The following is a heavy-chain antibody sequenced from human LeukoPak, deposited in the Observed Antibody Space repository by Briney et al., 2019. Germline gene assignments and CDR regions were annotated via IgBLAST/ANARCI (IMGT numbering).Heavy chain of an antibody. CDR1: GFTFSTYG. J-gene: IGHJ4*02. CDR3: ASRPYDNSGYYYV. Sequence: GGSLRLSCAASGFTFSTYGMHWVRQAPGKGLEWVAFIRYDGSNEYYADSVKGRFTISRDNSKNTLYLQMNRLRAEDTAVYYCASRPYDNSGYYYVWGQGTLVTVSS. V-gene: IGHV3-30*02. CDR2: IRYDGSNE. D-gene: IGHD3-22*01.